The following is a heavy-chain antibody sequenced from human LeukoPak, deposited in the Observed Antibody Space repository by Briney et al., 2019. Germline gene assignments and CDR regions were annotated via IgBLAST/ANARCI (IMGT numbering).Heavy chain of an antibody. V-gene: IGHV4-30-2*01. J-gene: IGHJ5*02. D-gene: IGHD4-17*01. Sequence: SQTLSLTSAVSGGSISSGGYSWSWIRQPPGKGLEWIGYIYHSGSTYYNPSLKSRVTISVDRSKNQFSLKLSSVTAADTAVYYCARADGDYPNWFDPWGQGTLVTVSS. CDR3: ARADGDYPNWFDP. CDR2: IYHSGST. CDR1: GGSISSGGYS.